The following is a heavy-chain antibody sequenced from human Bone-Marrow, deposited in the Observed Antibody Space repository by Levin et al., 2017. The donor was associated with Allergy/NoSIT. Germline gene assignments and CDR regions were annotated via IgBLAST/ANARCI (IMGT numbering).Heavy chain of an antibody. CDR2: IYYSGST. CDR3: ARVGVQLWSYYFDY. V-gene: IGHV4-59*01. CDR1: GGSISSYY. Sequence: PSETLSLTCTVSGGSISSYYWSWIRQPPGKGLEWIGYIYYSGSTNYNPSLKSRVTISVDTSKNQFSLKLSSVTAADTAVYYCARVGVQLWSYYFDYWGQGTLVTVSS. D-gene: IGHD5-18*01. J-gene: IGHJ4*02.